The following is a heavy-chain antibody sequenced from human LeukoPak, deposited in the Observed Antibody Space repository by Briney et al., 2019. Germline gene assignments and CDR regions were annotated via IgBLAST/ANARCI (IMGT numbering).Heavy chain of an antibody. CDR1: GFTFSSYS. CDR2: ISSSSSSL. V-gene: IGHV3-48*01. CDR3: APLPTYCGGDCYLD. J-gene: IGHJ4*02. D-gene: IGHD2-21*02. Sequence: GGSLRLSCAASGFTFSSYSMNWVRQAPGKGLEWVSYISSSSSSLHYADSVQGRFTVSRDNAKNSVYLQMSSLRAEDTAVYYCAPLPTYCGGDCYLDWGQGTLVTVSS.